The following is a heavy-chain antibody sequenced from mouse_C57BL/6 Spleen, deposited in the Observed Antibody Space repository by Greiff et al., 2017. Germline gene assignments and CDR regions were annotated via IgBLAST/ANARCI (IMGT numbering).Heavy chain of an antibody. Sequence: VQLQESGPELVKPGASVKISCKASGYAFSSSWMNWVKQRPGKGLEWIGRIYPGDGDTNYNGKFKGKATLTADKSSSTAYMQRSSLTSEDSAVYFCARDYYGSTQDYWGQGTTLTVSS. J-gene: IGHJ2*01. V-gene: IGHV1-82*01. D-gene: IGHD1-1*01. CDR2: IYPGDGDT. CDR1: GYAFSSSW. CDR3: ARDYYGSTQDY.